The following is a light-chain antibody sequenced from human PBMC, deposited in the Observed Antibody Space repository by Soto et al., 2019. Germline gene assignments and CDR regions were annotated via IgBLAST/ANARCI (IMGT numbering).Light chain of an antibody. J-gene: IGKJ4*01. V-gene: IGKV1-39*01. CDR1: QSISTY. Sequence: DIQMTQSPSSLSASVGDRVTITCRASQSISTYLNWYQQIPGKAPKLLIYAASSLQSGVPSRFSGSGSGTDFTLTISSLQPEDFATYYCQQSYSVPRTFGGGTKVDIK. CDR2: AAS. CDR3: QQSYSVPRT.